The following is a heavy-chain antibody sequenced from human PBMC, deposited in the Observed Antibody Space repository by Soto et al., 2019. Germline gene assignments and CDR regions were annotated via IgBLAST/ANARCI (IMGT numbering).Heavy chain of an antibody. Sequence: QVQLQESGPGLVKPSGTMSLICTVSGGSINSRNWWSWVRQPPGKGLEWIGELYHTETTNYNTSIKSRVPIAIDRSTDQFDLRLSSVTATHTAVYLCARDREDGYTYGGFDYWGQGALVTVSS. J-gene: IGHJ4*02. CDR2: LYHTETT. CDR3: ARDREDGYTYGGFDY. V-gene: IGHV4-4*02. D-gene: IGHD5-12*01. CDR1: GGSINSRNW.